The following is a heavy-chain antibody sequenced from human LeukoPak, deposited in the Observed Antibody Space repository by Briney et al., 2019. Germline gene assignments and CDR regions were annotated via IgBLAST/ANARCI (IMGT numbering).Heavy chain of an antibody. CDR1: GYTFTRYD. D-gene: IGHD1-26*01. Sequence: ASVKVSCKASGYTFTRYDINWVRQATGQGLEWMGWMNPNSGNTGYAQKFQGRVTMTRETSIRTAYMELSRLRSDDTAVYCCARDRDTVGATNWFDPWGQGTLVTVSS. CDR2: MNPNSGNT. J-gene: IGHJ5*02. CDR3: ARDRDTVGATNWFDP. V-gene: IGHV1-8*02.